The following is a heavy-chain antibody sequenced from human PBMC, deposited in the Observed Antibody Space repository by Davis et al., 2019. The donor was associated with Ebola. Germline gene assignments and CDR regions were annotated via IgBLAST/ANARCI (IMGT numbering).Heavy chain of an antibody. CDR3: AKDRRITMIVVVSLGVDY. CDR2: IWYDGSNK. D-gene: IGHD3-22*01. CDR1: GFTFSSYG. Sequence: PGGSLRLSCAASGFTFSSYGMHWVRQAPGKGLEWVAVIWYDGSNKYYADSVKGRFTISRDNSKNTLYLQMNSLRAEDTAVYYCAKDRRITMIVVVSLGVDYWGQGTLVTVSS. J-gene: IGHJ4*02. V-gene: IGHV3-30*02.